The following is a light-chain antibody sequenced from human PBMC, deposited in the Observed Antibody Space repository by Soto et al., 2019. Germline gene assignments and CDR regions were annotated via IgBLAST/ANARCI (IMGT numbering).Light chain of an antibody. V-gene: IGKV3-11*01. Sequence: EIVLTQSPATLSLSPGERATLSCRASQSVSSYLVWYQQKPGQAPRLLIFDASNRATGIPDRFSGSGSGTDFTLTISSLEPEDVAVYYCQQRSNWPLTYGGGTKVEIK. CDR2: DAS. J-gene: IGKJ4*01. CDR1: QSVSSY. CDR3: QQRSNWPLT.